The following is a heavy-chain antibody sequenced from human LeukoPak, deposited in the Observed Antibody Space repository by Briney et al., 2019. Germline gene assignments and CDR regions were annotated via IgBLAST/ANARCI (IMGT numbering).Heavy chain of an antibody. CDR2: ISHSGGST. CDR3: ANGGSGLDYFDY. CDR1: GFTFSAYA. D-gene: IGHD3-10*01. J-gene: IGHJ4*02. V-gene: IGHV3-23*01. Sequence: PGGSLRLSCAPSGFTFSAYAMSWVRQAPGKGLEWVSTISHSGGSTYYADSMKGRFTISRDNSKNTLYLQMNSLRVEDTAEYYCANGGSGLDYFDYWGQGTLVTVTS.